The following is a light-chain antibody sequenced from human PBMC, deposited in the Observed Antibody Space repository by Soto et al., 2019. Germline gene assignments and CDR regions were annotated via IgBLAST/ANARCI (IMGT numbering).Light chain of an antibody. V-gene: IGKV4-1*01. CDR3: QQYYTTPPYT. J-gene: IGKJ2*01. CDR1: NSVFYSSHNMNY. CDR2: LAS. Sequence: DIVMTQSPDTLAVSLGERATINCKSSNSVFYSSHNMNYLAWYQQKPRQPPKLLIKLASIRESGVPDRFSGSGSGTDFTLSISSLQADDVAVYYCQQYYTTPPYTFGQGTKLEIK.